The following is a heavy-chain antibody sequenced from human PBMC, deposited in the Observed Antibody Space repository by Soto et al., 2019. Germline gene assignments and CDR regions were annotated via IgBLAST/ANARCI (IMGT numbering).Heavy chain of an antibody. CDR1: GFTFSSYG. CDR3: AKEDLGYFDY. J-gene: IGHJ4*02. Sequence: QVQLVESGGGVVQPGRSLRLSCAASGFTFSSYGMHWVRQAPGKGLEWVAVISYDGSNKYYADSVKGRFTISRDNSKNTLYLQMNSLRAEDTAVYYCAKEDLGYFDYWGQGTLVTVSS. D-gene: IGHD3-16*01. CDR2: ISYDGSNK. V-gene: IGHV3-30*18.